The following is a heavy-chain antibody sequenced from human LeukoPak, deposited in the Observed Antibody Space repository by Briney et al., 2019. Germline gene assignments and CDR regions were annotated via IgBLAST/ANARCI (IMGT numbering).Heavy chain of an antibody. Sequence: PSETLSLTCTVSGFSISSSCYYWGWLRQPPGKGLVWIGSIFYGGRTYYNPSLKSRVAISVNTSKNQFSLKVTSVNAADTAVYYCAREGYTMIRGVPFDDWGQGTLVTVSP. CDR2: IFYGGRT. D-gene: IGHD3-10*01. CDR3: AREGYTMIRGVPFDD. CDR1: GFSISSSCYY. J-gene: IGHJ4*02. V-gene: IGHV4-39*02.